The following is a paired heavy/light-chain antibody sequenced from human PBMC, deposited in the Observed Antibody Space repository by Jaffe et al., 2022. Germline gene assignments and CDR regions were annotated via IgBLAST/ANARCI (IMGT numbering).Light chain of an antibody. V-gene: IGKV2-30*01. Sequence: DVVMTQSPLSLPVTLGQPASISCRSSQSLVYSDGRNYLNWFQQRPGQSPRRLIYMVSNRDSGVPDRFSGSGSGTDFTLKISRVEAEDVGVYYCMQGTYWPWTFGQGTKLEIK. CDR3: MQGTYWPWT. J-gene: IGKJ1*01. CDR1: QSLVYSDGRNY. CDR2: MVS.
Heavy chain of an antibody. CDR3: ARDLFSGTYSDY. J-gene: IGHJ4*02. CDR2: IYRGGST. CDR1: GFTVSSDY. D-gene: IGHD1-26*01. Sequence: EVQLVESGGGLVQPGGSLRLSCAASGFTVSSDYMSWVRQAPGKGLEWVSVIYRGGSTNYADAVEGRFTISRDNSKNTLYLQMNSLRPEDTAVYYCARDLFSGTYSDYWGQGTLVTVSS. V-gene: IGHV3-66*02.